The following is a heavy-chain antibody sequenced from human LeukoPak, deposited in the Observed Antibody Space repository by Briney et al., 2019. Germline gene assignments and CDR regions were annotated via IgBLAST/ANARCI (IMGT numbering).Heavy chain of an antibody. J-gene: IGHJ4*02. V-gene: IGHV4-34*01. CDR2: INHSGST. Sequence: SETLSLTCTVSGASIRSGDYYWSWIRQPPGKGLEWIGEINHSGSTNYNPSLKSRVTISVDTSKNQFSLKLSSVTAADTAVYYCARGRRGYGSGSYPFDYWGQGTLVTVSS. D-gene: IGHD3-10*01. CDR3: ARGRRGYGSGSYPFDY. CDR1: GASIRSGDYY.